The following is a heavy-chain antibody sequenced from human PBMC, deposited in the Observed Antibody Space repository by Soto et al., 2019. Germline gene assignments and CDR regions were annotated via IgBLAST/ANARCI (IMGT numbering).Heavy chain of an antibody. D-gene: IGHD6-13*01. CDR2: ISSSGDYT. CDR1: GFTFSSYT. CDR3: ARETGYTTTWTNWFDL. J-gene: IGHJ5*02. V-gene: IGHV3-21*01. Sequence: AGSLSLSCAASGFTFSSYTMNWVRQAPGKGLEWVSSISSSGDYTYYADSMKGRVTISRDKAKKSLYLRVTSLRAEDTAFYYCARETGYTTTWTNWFDLWGQGTLVTVYS.